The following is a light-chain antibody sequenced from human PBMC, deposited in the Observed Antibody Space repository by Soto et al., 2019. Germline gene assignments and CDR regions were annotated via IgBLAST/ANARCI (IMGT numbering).Light chain of an antibody. CDR1: QTVNNRF. V-gene: IGKV3-20*01. J-gene: IGKJ4*01. CDR2: GAS. CDR3: QQFDSSPVT. Sequence: EVVLTQSPATLSVSPGDRATLSCRASQTVNNRFFAWYQQRPGQAPRLLIYGASSRATGIPDRFSGSGSGTDFTLTITRLESEDFAVYFCQQFDSSPVTFGGGTKVEIK.